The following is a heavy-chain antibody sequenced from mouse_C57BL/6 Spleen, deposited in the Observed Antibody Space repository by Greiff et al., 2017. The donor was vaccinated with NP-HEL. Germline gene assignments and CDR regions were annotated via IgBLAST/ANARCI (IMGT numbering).Heavy chain of an antibody. Sequence: VQLQQPGAELVRPGTSVKLSCKASGYTFTSYWMHWVKQRPGQGLEWIGVIDPSDSYTNYNQKFKGKATLTVDTSSSTAYMQLSSLTSEDSAVYYGARPYGRDAMDYWGQGTSVTVSS. V-gene: IGHV1-59*01. J-gene: IGHJ4*01. D-gene: IGHD1-1*01. CDR3: ARPYGRDAMDY. CDR2: IDPSDSYT. CDR1: GYTFTSYW.